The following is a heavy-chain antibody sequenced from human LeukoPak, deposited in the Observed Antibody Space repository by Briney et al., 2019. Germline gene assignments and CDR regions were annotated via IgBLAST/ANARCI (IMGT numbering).Heavy chain of an antibody. D-gene: IGHD3-22*01. CDR1: GFTFSSYA. CDR3: AKGPSLSGFYLDY. J-gene: IGHJ4*02. V-gene: IGHV3-23*01. Sequence: GGSLRLSCAASGFTFSSYAMSWVRQAPGKGLEWVSALSGNGGSTYYADSVKGRFTISRDNSKNTLYLQMNSLRAEDTAVYYCAKGPSLSGFYLDYWGQGTLVTVSS. CDR2: LSGNGGST.